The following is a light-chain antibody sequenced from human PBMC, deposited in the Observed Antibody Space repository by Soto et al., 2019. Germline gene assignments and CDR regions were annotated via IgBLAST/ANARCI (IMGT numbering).Light chain of an antibody. V-gene: IGLV2-14*01. CDR2: DVS. CDR3: SSYTSSSTLYV. Sequence: QSALTQPASVSGSPGQSITISCTGTSSDVGGYNYVSWYQQHPGKAPKLMIYDVSNRTSGVSNRFSGSKSGNTASLTLSGLQAEDEDDYYCSSYTSSSTLYVFGTGTKLTVL. CDR1: SSDVGGYNY. J-gene: IGLJ1*01.